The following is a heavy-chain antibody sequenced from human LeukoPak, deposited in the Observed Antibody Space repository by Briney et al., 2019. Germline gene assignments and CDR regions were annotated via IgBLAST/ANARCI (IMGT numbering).Heavy chain of an antibody. CDR1: GGTFSSYA. CDR2: IIPIFGTA. J-gene: IGHJ4*02. CDR3: ARGSYYDSSGYYYVLPFDY. V-gene: IGHV1-69*13. Sequence: SVKVSCKASGGTFSSYAISWVRQAPGQGLEWMGGIIPIFGTANYAQKFQGRVTITADESTSTAYMELSSLRTQDTAVYYCARGSYYDSSGYYYVLPFDYWGQGTLVTVSS. D-gene: IGHD3-22*01.